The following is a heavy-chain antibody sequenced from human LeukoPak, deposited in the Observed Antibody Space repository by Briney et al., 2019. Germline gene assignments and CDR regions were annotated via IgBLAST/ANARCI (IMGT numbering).Heavy chain of an antibody. CDR3: ARGQLGTLYY. J-gene: IGHJ4*02. CDR2: INHSGST. D-gene: IGHD1-1*01. Sequence: SETLSLTCAVYGGSFSGYYWSWIRQPPGKGLEWIGEINHSGSTNYNPSLKSRVTISVDTSKNQFSLKLSSVTAADTAVYCCARGQLGTLYYWGQGTLVTVSS. CDR1: GGSFSGYY. V-gene: IGHV4-34*01.